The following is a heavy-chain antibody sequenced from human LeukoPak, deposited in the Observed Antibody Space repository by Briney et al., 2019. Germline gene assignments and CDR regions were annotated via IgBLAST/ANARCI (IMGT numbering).Heavy chain of an antibody. J-gene: IGHJ2*01. CDR1: GGSFSGDY. CDR2: INHSGGS. Sequence: SETLSLTCSLDGGSFSGDYWGWIRHPPSEWREWIGEINHSGGSNYNPSLKSRVTISVDTSKNQFSLKLNSVTAADTAVYYCARSSSWAYSYFDLWGRGTLVTVSS. D-gene: IGHD2-15*01. V-gene: IGHV4-34*01. CDR3: ARSSSWAYSYFDL.